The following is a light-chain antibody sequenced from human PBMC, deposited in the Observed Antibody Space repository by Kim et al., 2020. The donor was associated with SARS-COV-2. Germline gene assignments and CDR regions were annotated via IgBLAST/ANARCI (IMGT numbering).Light chain of an antibody. CDR3: QQYGDSPRYT. CDR1: QTISRSY. J-gene: IGKJ2*01. V-gene: IGKV3-20*01. Sequence: SPGERAPLSCRASQTISRSYFAWYQQKPGQAPRLLIYSASARATGIPDRFSGSGSGTDFTLTISRLEPEDFAVYYCQQYGDSPRYTFGQGTKLDI. CDR2: SAS.